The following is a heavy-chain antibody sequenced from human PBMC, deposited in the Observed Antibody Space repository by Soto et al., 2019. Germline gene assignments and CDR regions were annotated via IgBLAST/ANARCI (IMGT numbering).Heavy chain of an antibody. CDR1: GFSINTYW. D-gene: IGHD3-10*02. Sequence: QLVESGGDLVQPGGSLRLSCAASGFSINTYWMGWVRQFPGKGLEWVANIKYDDCEKPYMDSVEGRFTISRDNAKNTLYLQMSRLGVNVTAVYFCAACSRSHGFDYRGQGTLVTVSS. J-gene: IGHJ4*02. CDR3: AACSRSHGFDY. V-gene: IGHV3-7*05. CDR2: IKYDDCEK.